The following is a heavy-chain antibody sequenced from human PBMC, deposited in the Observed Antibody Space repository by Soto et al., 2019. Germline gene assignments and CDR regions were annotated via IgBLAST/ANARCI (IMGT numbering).Heavy chain of an antibody. J-gene: IGHJ2*01. CDR2: IYNSGSN. Sequence: AQLQESGPGPVKPSETLSLTCTVSASSVSGDTHSWSWIRQTPGKGLEWIGYIYNSGSNNYNPSFKDRVTISVETSKNQDSLTLSAVTAADTAVDYCSRGDRNSWDWFDLGGRGTLVTVSS. V-gene: IGHV4-61*01. D-gene: IGHD6-13*01. CDR1: ASSVSGDTHS. CDR3: SRGDRNSWDWFDL.